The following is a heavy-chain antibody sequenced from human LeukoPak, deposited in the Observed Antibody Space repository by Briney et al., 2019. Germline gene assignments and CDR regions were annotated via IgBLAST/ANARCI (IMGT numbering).Heavy chain of an antibody. J-gene: IGHJ4*02. Sequence: TGGSLRLSCAASGFTFSKYAMNWVRQLPGKGLEWVSVISVSGATSSYADSVQGRFTISRDNSKNTAYLQMNSRRPEDTAVYYCAKDRIVLTVYAFDSWGQGSLVTVSS. D-gene: IGHD2-8*01. CDR3: AKDRIVLTVYAFDS. CDR2: ISVSGATS. V-gene: IGHV3-23*01. CDR1: GFTFSKYA.